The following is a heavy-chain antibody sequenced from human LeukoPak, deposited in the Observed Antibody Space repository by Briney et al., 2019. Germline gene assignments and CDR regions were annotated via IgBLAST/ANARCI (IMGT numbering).Heavy chain of an antibody. V-gene: IGHV4-59*01. CDR3: ARGIGRAIADFDY. J-gene: IGHJ4*02. CDR2: IYYSGST. Sequence: SETLSLTCTVSGGSISSYYWSWIRQPPGKGLEWIGYIYYSGSTNYNPSLKSRVTISVDTSKNQFSLKLSSVTAADTAVYYCARGIGRAIADFDYWGQGTLVTVSS. D-gene: IGHD6-13*01. CDR1: GGSISSYY.